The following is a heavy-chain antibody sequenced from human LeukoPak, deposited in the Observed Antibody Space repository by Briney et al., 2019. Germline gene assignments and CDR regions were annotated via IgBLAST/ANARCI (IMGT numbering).Heavy chain of an antibody. CDR2: VSAYNGNT. CDR3: ARDLKAYYYDSSGPRGY. CDR1: GYTFTSYG. Sequence: ASVKVSYQASGYTFTSYGISWVRQAPGQGLAWMGWVSAYNGNTNYAQKLQGRVTMTKDTSTSTAYMELRSLRSDDTAVYYCARDLKAYYYDSSGPRGYWGQGTLVTVSS. V-gene: IGHV1-18*01. D-gene: IGHD3-22*01. J-gene: IGHJ4*02.